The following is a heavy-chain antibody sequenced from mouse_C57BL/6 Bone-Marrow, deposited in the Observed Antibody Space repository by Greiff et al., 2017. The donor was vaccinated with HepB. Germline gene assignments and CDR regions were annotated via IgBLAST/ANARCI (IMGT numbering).Heavy chain of an antibody. J-gene: IGHJ2*01. CDR3: ARQDYYGSSYDY. D-gene: IGHD1-1*01. V-gene: IGHV5-9*01. Sequence: EVQLVESGGGLVKPGGSLKLSCAASGFTFSSYTMSWVRQTPEKRLEWVATISGGGGNTYYPDSGKGRFTISRDNAKNTLYLQMSSLRSEDTALYYCARQDYYGSSYDYWGQGTTLTVSS. CDR1: GFTFSSYT. CDR2: ISGGGGNT.